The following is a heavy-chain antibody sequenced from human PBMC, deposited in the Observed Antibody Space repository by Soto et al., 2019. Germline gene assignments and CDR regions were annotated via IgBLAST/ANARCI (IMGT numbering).Heavy chain of an antibody. CDR1: GFTFSSYS. J-gene: IGHJ5*02. D-gene: IGHD6-13*01. CDR2: ISSSSSYI. V-gene: IGHV3-21*01. Sequence: EVQLVESGGGLVKPGGSLRLSCAASGFTFSSYSMNWVRQAPGKGLEWVSSISSSSSYIYYADSVKGRFTISRDNAKNSLYLQMNSLRAEDTAVYYCAKEGQQLVTARWFDPWGQGTLVTVSS. CDR3: AKEGQQLVTARWFDP.